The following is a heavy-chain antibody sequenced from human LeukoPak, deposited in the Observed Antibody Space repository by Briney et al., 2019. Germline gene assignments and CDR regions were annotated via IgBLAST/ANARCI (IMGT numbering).Heavy chain of an antibody. Sequence: ASVKVSCKASGYTFTGYYMHWVRQAPRQGLEWMGWINTNTGNPTYAQGFTGRFVFSLDTSLSTAYLQISSLKTEDTAVYFCARGNRAVGVDSWGQGTLVTVSS. CDR3: ARGNRAVGVDS. V-gene: IGHV7-4-1*02. J-gene: IGHJ4*02. CDR2: INTNTGNP. CDR1: GYTFTGYY. D-gene: IGHD6-19*01.